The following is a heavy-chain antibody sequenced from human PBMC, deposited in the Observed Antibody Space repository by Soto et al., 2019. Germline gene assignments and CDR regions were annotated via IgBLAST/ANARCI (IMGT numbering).Heavy chain of an antibody. D-gene: IGHD3-10*01. CDR1: GGSISSYY. Sequence: PSETLSLTCTVSGGSISSYYWSWIRQPPGKGLEWIGYIYYSGSTNYNPSLKSRVTISVDTSKNQFSLKLRSVTVADTAVYYCARVWGGAFDFWGQGTMVTV. V-gene: IGHV4-59*01. CDR3: ARVWGGAFDF. CDR2: IYYSGST. J-gene: IGHJ3*01.